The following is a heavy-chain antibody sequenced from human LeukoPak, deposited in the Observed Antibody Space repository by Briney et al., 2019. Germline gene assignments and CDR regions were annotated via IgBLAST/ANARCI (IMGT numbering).Heavy chain of an antibody. Sequence: GESLKISCKGSGYSFTSYWIGWVRQMPGKGLEWMGIIYPGDSDTRYSPSFRGQVTISADKSISTAYLQWSSLKASDTAMYYCARLLTDIVVVPAAMVAFDIWGQGTMVTVSS. CDR1: GYSFTSYW. V-gene: IGHV5-51*01. D-gene: IGHD2-2*01. CDR3: ARLLTDIVVVPAAMVAFDI. CDR2: IYPGDSDT. J-gene: IGHJ3*02.